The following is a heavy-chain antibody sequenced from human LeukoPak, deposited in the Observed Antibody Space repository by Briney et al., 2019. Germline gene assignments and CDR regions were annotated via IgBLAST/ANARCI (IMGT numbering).Heavy chain of an antibody. V-gene: IGHV3-48*01. CDR2: ISDSGSPI. Sequence: GGSLRLSCAASGFTFSSYSMNWVRQAPGKGLEWVSYISDSGSPIYYADSVKGRFTISRDNSKNTLYLQMNSLRAEDTAVYYCAVLGYCSGGSCYSTNHFDYWGQGTLVTVSS. CDR1: GFTFSSYS. CDR3: AVLGYCSGGSCYSTNHFDY. J-gene: IGHJ4*02. D-gene: IGHD2-15*01.